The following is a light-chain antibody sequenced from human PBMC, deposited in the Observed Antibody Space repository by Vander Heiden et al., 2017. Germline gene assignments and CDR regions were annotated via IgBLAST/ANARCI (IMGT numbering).Light chain of an antibody. CDR2: RDT. J-gene: IGLJ3*02. Sequence: SYDLTQPLSVSVALGQTATITCGEKNNGNKNVHWYQQKPGQAPVLFIYRDTTRPAGIPERFAGSNSGNTATLTISRAQAVDEGDYYCHLWYSSAATEVFGGGTKLTVL. CDR3: HLWYSSAATEV. CDR1: NNGNKN. V-gene: IGLV3-9*01.